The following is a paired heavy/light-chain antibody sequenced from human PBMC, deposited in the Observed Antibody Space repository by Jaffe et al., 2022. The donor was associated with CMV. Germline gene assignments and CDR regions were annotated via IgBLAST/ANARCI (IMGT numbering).Light chain of an antibody. J-gene: IGLJ3*02. CDR3: SSYTSISASTV. Sequence: QSALTQPASVSGSPGQSITISCTGISSDLGYYSYVSWFQQHPGKAPKLMIYDGSNRPSGVSNRFSGSKSGNTASLTISGLQAEDEADYYCSSYTSISASTVFGGGTKLTVL. V-gene: IGLV2-14*03. CDR1: SSDLGYYSY. CDR2: DGS.
Heavy chain of an antibody. CDR1: GFPFRNYW. CDR3: TRDHPDTAMIIYFDH. CDR2: IKEDGSEK. Sequence: EVQLVESGGGLVQPGGSLRLSCAASGFPFRNYWMSWVRQAPGKGLEWVANIKEDGSEKYYVDSVKGRFAISRDNAKNSLHLQMNSLRAEDTAVYYCTRDHPDTAMIIYFDHWGHGTLVTVSS. D-gene: IGHD5-18*01. V-gene: IGHV3-7*01. J-gene: IGHJ4*01.